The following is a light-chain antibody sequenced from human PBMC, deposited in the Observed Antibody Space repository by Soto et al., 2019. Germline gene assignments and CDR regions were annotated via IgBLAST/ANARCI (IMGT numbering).Light chain of an antibody. Sequence: EIVMTQSPATLSVSPGESATLSCRASQSVSSDLAWYQQKPGQAPRLLIYYTSTRATGFPARFSGGGSGTEFTLTISSLQSEDFAVYYCQQRSNWLTFGGGTKVDIK. CDR2: YTS. V-gene: IGKV3-15*01. CDR3: QQRSNWLT. CDR1: QSVSSD. J-gene: IGKJ4*01.